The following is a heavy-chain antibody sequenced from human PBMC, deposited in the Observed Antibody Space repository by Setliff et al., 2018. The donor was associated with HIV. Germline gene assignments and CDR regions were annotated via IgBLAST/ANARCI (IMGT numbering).Heavy chain of an antibody. Sequence: PGESLKISCKASGYTFTSYWIGWVRQMPGKGLEWMGIIYPGDSDTRYSPSFQGQVTISADKSISTAYLQWSSLKASDTAMYYCVMDWLPRGQHWGQGTLVTVSS. J-gene: IGHJ1*01. V-gene: IGHV5-51*01. CDR2: IYPGDSDT. CDR1: GYTFTSYW. CDR3: VMDWLPRGQH. D-gene: IGHD6-19*01.